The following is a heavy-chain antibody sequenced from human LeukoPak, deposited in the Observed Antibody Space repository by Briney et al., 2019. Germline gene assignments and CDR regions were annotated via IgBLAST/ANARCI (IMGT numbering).Heavy chain of an antibody. CDR3: AKGGGSGWYGPSNWFDP. D-gene: IGHD6-19*01. CDR2: ISGSGGST. V-gene: IGHV3-23*01. J-gene: IGHJ5*02. CDR1: GFTFSSYA. Sequence: GGSLRLSCAASGFTFSSYAMSWVRQAPGKGLEWVSAISGSGGSTCYADSVKGRFTISRDNSKNTLYLQMNSLRAEDTAVYYCAKGGGSGWYGPSNWFDPWGQGTLVTVSS.